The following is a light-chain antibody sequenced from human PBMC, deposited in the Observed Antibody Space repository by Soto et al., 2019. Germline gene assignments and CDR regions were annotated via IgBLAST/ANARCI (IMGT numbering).Light chain of an antibody. Sequence: EIVLTQSPATLSLSPRDRATLSCRASQSVTTVLAWYQQKPGQAPRLLIYDASDRAPGIPARFSGSGSATDFTLTINNLEPEDFAVYYCQQRSNWPPSITFGQGTRLEIK. V-gene: IGKV3-11*01. CDR1: QSVTTV. J-gene: IGKJ5*01. CDR3: QQRSNWPPSIT. CDR2: DAS.